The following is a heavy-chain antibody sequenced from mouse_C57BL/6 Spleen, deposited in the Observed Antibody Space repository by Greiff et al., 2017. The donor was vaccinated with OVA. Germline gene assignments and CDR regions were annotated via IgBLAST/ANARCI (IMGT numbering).Heavy chain of an antibody. Sequence: VQLQQPGAELVKPGASVKLSCKASGYTFTSYWMHWVKQRPGQGLEWIGMIHPNSGSTNFNEKFKSKATLTVDKSSSTAYMQLSSLTSEDSAVYYCARIYYGNWYFDVWGTGTTVTVSS. CDR3: ARIYYGNWYFDV. V-gene: IGHV1-64*01. D-gene: IGHD2-1*01. J-gene: IGHJ1*03. CDR1: GYTFTSYW. CDR2: IHPNSGST.